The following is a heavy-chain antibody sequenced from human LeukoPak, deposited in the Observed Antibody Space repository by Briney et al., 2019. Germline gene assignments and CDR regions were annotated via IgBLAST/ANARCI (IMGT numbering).Heavy chain of an antibody. D-gene: IGHD3-22*01. J-gene: IGHJ1*01. CDR2: IYYSGST. V-gene: IGHV4-59*08. Sequence: GSLRLSCAASGFTFSSYAMSWVRQAPGKGLEWIGYIYYSGSTNYNPSLKSRVTISVDTSKNQFSLKLSSVTAADTAVYYCARHTTYYDSSGYYTEYFQHWGQGTLVTVSS. CDR3: ARHTTYYDSSGYYTEYFQH. CDR1: GFTFSSYA.